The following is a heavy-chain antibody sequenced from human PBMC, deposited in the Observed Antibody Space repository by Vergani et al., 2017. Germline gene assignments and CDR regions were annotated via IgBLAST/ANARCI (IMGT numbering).Heavy chain of an antibody. CDR1: GYTFSNYY. V-gene: IGHV1-46*03. Sequence: QVQVVQSGAEVKKSGASEKVSCKTSGYTFSNYYMHWVRQAPGQGLEWMGIINPSGGHTNYAQKFQGRVTMTRDTSTSTVYMERSSLRSEDTAIYYCARGDYGILTGYRYWGQGTLVTVSA. J-gene: IGHJ4*02. D-gene: IGHD3-9*01. CDR2: INPSGGHT. CDR3: ARGDYGILTGYRY.